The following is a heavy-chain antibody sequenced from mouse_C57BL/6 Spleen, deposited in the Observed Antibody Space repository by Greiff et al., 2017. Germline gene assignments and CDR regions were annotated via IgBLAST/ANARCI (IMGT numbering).Heavy chain of an antibody. V-gene: IGHV1-14*01. CDR2: IYPCNDGT. J-gene: IGHJ2*01. CDR3: ARDYEGDYEYFDD. CDR1: GYTFTSYV. Sequence: EVQLQQSGPELVKPGASVKMSCKASGYTFTSYVMHWVQQKPGPGLEWIGYIYPCNDGTTSNEKFKGKATLTSDKSTSTAYMELSSLTSEDSAVDYCARDYEGDYEYFDDWGQGTTLTVSS. D-gene: IGHD2-3*01.